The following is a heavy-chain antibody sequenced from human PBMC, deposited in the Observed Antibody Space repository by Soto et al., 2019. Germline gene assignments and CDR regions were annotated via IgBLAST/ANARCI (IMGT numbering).Heavy chain of an antibody. V-gene: IGHV1-69*01. CDR3: ARGGRATVTTEYRYYYYGMDV. J-gene: IGHJ6*02. CDR1: GGTFSSYA. CDR2: IIPIFGSA. Sequence: QVQLVQSGAEVKKPGSSVKVSCKASGGTFSSYAISWVRQAPGQGLEWMGGIIPIFGSANYAQKFQGRVTITADESTSTAYMELSSVRSEDTAVYYCARGGRATVTTEYRYYYYGMDVWGQGTTVTVSS. D-gene: IGHD4-17*01.